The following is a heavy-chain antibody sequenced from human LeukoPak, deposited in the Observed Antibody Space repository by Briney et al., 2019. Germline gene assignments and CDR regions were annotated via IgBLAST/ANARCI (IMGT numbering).Heavy chain of an antibody. Sequence: GGSLRLSCAASGFTFSSYAMSWVRQAPGKGLEWVSAISGSGGSTYYADSVKGRFTISRDNSKNTLYLQMNSLRAEDTAVYYCASLGHYDSSGHVDYWGQGTLVTVSS. J-gene: IGHJ4*02. CDR1: GFTFSSYA. CDR3: ASLGHYDSSGHVDY. D-gene: IGHD3-22*01. V-gene: IGHV3-23*01. CDR2: ISGSGGST.